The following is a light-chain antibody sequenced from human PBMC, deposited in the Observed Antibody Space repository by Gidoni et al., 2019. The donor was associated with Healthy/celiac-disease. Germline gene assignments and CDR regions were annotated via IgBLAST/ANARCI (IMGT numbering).Light chain of an antibody. Sequence: DIVMTQSPLSLPVTPGEPASISCRSSQSLLHSNGYNYLDWYMQKPGQSPQLLIYLGSNRASGVPDRFNGSGSGTDFTLKISRVEAEDVGVYYCMQALQTPWTFGQGTKLEIE. CDR3: MQALQTPWT. V-gene: IGKV2-28*01. CDR1: QSLLHSNGYNY. CDR2: LGS. J-gene: IGKJ2*01.